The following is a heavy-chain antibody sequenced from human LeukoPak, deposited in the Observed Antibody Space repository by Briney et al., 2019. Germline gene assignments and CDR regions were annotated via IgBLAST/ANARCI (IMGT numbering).Heavy chain of an antibody. Sequence: SVKVSCKASGGTFSSYTISWVRQAPGQGLEWMGGIIPIFGTANYAQKFQGRVTVTTDESTSTAYMELSSLRSEDTAVYYCARDDRQRRYSYGYRLGYYSDYWGQGTLVTVSS. J-gene: IGHJ4*02. CDR1: GGTFSSYT. V-gene: IGHV1-69*05. D-gene: IGHD5-18*01. CDR3: ARDDRQRRYSYGYRLGYYSDY. CDR2: IIPIFGTA.